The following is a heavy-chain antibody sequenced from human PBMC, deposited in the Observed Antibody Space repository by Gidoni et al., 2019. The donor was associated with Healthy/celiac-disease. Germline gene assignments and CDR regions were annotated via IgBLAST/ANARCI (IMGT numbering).Heavy chain of an antibody. J-gene: IGHJ2*01. D-gene: IGHD3-10*01. V-gene: IGHV3-23*01. CDR1: GFPFSSYA. Sequence: EVQLLESGGGLVQPGGSLRLSCAASGFPFSSYAMSWVRQAPGKGLEWVSAISGSGGSTYYADSVKGRFTISRDNSKNTLYLQMNSLRAEDTAVYYCAGAGLLDYWYFDLWGRGTLVTVSS. CDR2: ISGSGGST. CDR3: AGAGLLDYWYFDL.